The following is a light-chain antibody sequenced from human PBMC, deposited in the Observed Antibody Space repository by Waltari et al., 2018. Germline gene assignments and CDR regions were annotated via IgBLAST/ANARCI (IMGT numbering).Light chain of an antibody. CDR3: QVWDGNNDVGV. J-gene: IGLJ3*02. CDR2: YDS. CDR1: GIGSKS. Sequence: SYVLTQPPSVSVAPGETASVTCGGDGIGSKSVHWYQQKPGQAPVLVIYYDSDRPSGIPERFSGSNSGDTATLTLSRVEVGDEADYYCQVWDGNNDVGVFGGGTKLTVL. V-gene: IGLV3-21*04.